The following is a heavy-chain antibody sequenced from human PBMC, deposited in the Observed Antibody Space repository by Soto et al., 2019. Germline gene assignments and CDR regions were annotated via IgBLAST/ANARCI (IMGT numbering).Heavy chain of an antibody. CDR3: AKLGTDY. V-gene: IGHV3-23*01. CDR2: ISGSGGNT. J-gene: IGHJ4*02. CDR1: GFTFSRYS. D-gene: IGHD1-1*01. Sequence: GSLRLSCSGSGFTFSRYSLIWVRQAPGKGLEYVSAISGSGGNTYYAGSVKGRFTISRDNSKNTLYLQMNSLRAEDTAVYYCAKLGTDYWGQGTLVTVSS.